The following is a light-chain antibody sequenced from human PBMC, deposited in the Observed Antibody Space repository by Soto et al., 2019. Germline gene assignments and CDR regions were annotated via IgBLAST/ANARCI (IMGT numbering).Light chain of an antibody. CDR3: QQRSNWLFT. CDR1: QTASSNY. CDR2: DAS. Sequence: IGLPQSPSTLSLSPGERATFSCRASQTASSNYLAWYQQKPGQAPRLLIYDASNRATGIPARFSGSGSGTDFTLTISSLEPEDFAVYYCQQRSNWLFTFGQGTRLEIK. V-gene: IGKV3D-20*02. J-gene: IGKJ5*01.